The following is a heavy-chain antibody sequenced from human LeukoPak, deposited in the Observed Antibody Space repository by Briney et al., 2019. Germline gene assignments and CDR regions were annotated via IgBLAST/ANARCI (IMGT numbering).Heavy chain of an antibody. CDR1: GFTFSSYG. J-gene: IGHJ6*04. D-gene: IGHD3-10*02. CDR3: AELGITMIGGV. V-gene: IGHV3-23*01. Sequence: GGSLRLSCAASGFTFSSYGMSWVRQAPGKGLEWVSAISATGGTTYYADSVKGRFTISRDNSKNTLYLQMNSLRAEDTAVYYCAELGITMIGGVWGKGTTVTISS. CDR2: ISATGGTT.